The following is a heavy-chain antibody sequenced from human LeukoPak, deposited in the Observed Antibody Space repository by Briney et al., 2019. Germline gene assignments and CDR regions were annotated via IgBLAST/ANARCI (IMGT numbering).Heavy chain of an antibody. D-gene: IGHD3-10*01. CDR1: GFKFSGFW. Sequence: GGSLRLSCAASGFKFSGFWMTWVRQTPGKGLEWVANIKEDGSEEYHVDSVKGRFTISRDNTKSSLYLQMNSLRAEDTAVYYCASTPTMVRGVLEVYWGQGTLVTVSS. CDR3: ASTPTMVRGVLEVY. V-gene: IGHV3-7*01. CDR2: IKEDGSEE. J-gene: IGHJ4*02.